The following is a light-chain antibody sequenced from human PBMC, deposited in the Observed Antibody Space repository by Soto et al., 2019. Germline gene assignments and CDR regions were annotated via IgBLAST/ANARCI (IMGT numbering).Light chain of an antibody. Sequence: DIQMTQSPSTLSASVGDKVTITCWASQSISSRLAWFQQKPGKAPKVLIYQASSLENGVPSRFSGSGSGTKFTLICSSRTPDDYANYYCPLSESSAPYTFVQGNKMEIK. CDR1: QSISSR. J-gene: IGKJ2*01. CDR2: QAS. CDR3: PLSESSAPYT. V-gene: IGKV1-5*03.